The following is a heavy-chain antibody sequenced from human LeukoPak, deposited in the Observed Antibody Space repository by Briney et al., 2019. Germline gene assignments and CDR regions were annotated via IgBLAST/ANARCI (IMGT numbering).Heavy chain of an antibody. CDR2: ISSGGGTT. D-gene: IGHD3-10*01. CDR3: AKDPSSGFADGDAFDI. J-gene: IGHJ3*02. CDR1: GFSFSYYA. V-gene: IGHV3-23*01. Sequence: GGSLRLSCAASGFSFSYYAMSWVRQAPGKGLEWVSGISSGGGTTYYVDSVKGRFTISRDNGKATAYLQMNSLRAADTAVYFCAKDPSSGFADGDAFDIWGQGTRVTASS.